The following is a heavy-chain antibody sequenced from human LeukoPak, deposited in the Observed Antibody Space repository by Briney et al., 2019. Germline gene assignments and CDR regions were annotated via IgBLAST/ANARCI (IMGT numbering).Heavy chain of an antibody. CDR1: GYSISSGYY. V-gene: IGHV4-61*02. CDR2: IYTSGSN. D-gene: IGHD4-11*01. J-gene: IGHJ4*02. CDR3: ARYSNKRVPDY. Sequence: SETLSLTCTVSGYSISSGYYWSWIRQPAGKGLEWIGRIYTSGSNNYNPSLKSRVTMSVDTSKNQFSLKLRSVTAADTAVYYCARYSNKRVPDYWGQGTLVTVSS.